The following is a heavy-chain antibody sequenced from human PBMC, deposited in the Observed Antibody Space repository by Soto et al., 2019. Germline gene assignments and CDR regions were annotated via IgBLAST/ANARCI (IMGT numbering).Heavy chain of an antibody. CDR3: ARAQITMVRGVIISYLDY. CDR1: GGSISSSNW. V-gene: IGHV4-4*02. CDR2: IYHSGST. Sequence: PSETLSLTCAVSGGSISSSNWWSWVRQPPGKGLEWIGEIYHSGSTNYNPSLKSRVTISVDKSKNQFSLKLSSVTAADTAVYYCARAQITMVRGVIISYLDYWGQGTLVTVSS. J-gene: IGHJ4*02. D-gene: IGHD3-10*01.